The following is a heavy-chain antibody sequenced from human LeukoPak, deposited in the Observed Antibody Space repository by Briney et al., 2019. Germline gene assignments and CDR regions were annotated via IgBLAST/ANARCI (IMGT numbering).Heavy chain of an antibody. CDR3: ARAQSDSSGYYYVGDY. V-gene: IGHV3-72*01. CDR2: TRKKAKGYTT. J-gene: IGHJ4*02. CDR1: GLTLSDYY. Sequence: GGSLRLSCAASGLTLSDYYMDWVRQAPGQGLEWVARTRKKAKGYTTEYAASVKGRFTISRDDSKNSVDPQMNSLITEDTAVYYCARAQSDSSGYYYVGDYWGQGTLVTVSS. D-gene: IGHD3-22*01.